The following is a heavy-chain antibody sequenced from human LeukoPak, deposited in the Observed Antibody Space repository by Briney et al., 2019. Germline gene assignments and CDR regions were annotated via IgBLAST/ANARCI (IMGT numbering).Heavy chain of an antibody. Sequence: GESLKISCKGSGYSFTSYWIGWVRQMPGQGLEWMGIIYPGDSDTRYSPSFQDQVTISADKSISTAYLQWSSLKASDTAMYYCARLRDSSGWNGNWFDPWGQGTLVTVSS. CDR2: IYPGDSDT. V-gene: IGHV5-51*01. CDR3: ARLRDSSGWNGNWFDP. CDR1: GYSFTSYW. D-gene: IGHD6-19*01. J-gene: IGHJ5*02.